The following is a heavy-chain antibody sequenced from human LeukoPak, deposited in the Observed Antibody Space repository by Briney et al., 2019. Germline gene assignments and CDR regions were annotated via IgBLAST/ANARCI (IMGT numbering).Heavy chain of an antibody. CDR1: GFTFSSYS. Sequence: GGSLRLSCAASGFTFSSYSMNWVRQAPGKGLEWVSSISSSSSYIYYADSVKGRFTISRDNAKNSLYLQMNSLRAEDTAVYYCARAATTVLPFDYWGQGTLVTVSS. D-gene: IGHD4-17*01. J-gene: IGHJ4*02. V-gene: IGHV3-21*04. CDR2: ISSSSSYI. CDR3: ARAATTVLPFDY.